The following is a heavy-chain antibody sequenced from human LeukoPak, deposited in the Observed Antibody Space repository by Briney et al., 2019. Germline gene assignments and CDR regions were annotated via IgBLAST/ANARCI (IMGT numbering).Heavy chain of an antibody. CDR2: FDPEDGET. CDR1: GYTLTELS. D-gene: IGHD3-22*01. V-gene: IGHV1-24*01. Sequence: RAPVKVSCKVSGYTLTELSMHWVRQAPGKGLEWMRGFDPEDGETIYAQKFQGRVTMTEDTSTDTAYMELSSLRSEDTAVYYCATRGYYDSSGYYYDYWGQGTLVTVSS. CDR3: ATRGYYDSSGYYYDY. J-gene: IGHJ4*02.